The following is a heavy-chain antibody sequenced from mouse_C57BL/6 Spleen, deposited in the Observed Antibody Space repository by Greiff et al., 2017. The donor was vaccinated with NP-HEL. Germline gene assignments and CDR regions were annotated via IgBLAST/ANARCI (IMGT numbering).Heavy chain of an antibody. CDR3: ARFLVDY. D-gene: IGHD2-10*02. J-gene: IGHJ2*01. Sequence: VQLQQSGPELVKPGASVKISCKASGYTFTDYYMNWVKQSHGKSLEWIGDSNPNNGGTSYTQKFKGKATLTVDKSSSTAYMDLRSLTSEDSAVYYGARFLVDYWGQGTTLTVSS. V-gene: IGHV1-26*01. CDR2: SNPNNGGT. CDR1: GYTFTDYY.